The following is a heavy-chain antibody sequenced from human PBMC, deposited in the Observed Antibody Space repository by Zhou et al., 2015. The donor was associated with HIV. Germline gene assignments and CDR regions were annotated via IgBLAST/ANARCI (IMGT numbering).Heavy chain of an antibody. Sequence: QVQLVQSGAEVKKPGSSVKVSCKASGGTFSSYAISWVRQAPGQGLEWMGGIIPIFGTANYAQKFQGRVTITADESTSTAYMELSSLRSEDTAVYYCARGQIPLLDFVVVPAAISGGFDYWGQGTLVTVSS. CDR3: ARGQIPLLDFVVVPAAISGGFDY. CDR2: IIPIFGTA. V-gene: IGHV1-69*12. D-gene: IGHD2-2*03. CDR1: GGTFSSYA. J-gene: IGHJ4*02.